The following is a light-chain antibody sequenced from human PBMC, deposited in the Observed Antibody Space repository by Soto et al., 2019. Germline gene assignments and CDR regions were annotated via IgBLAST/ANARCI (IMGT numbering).Light chain of an antibody. J-gene: IGLJ1*01. CDR3: SSYTSSTTPDV. Sequence: QSALTQPASVSGSPGQSITISCTGTSSDVGGYNYVSWYQQHPGKAPKLMISEVSNRPSGVSNRFSGSKSGNTASLTISGLQPEDEADYYCSSYTSSTTPDVFGTGTKVTVL. CDR2: EVS. V-gene: IGLV2-14*01. CDR1: SSDVGGYNY.